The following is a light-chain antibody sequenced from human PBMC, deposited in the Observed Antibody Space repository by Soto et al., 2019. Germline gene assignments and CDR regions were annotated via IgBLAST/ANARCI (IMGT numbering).Light chain of an antibody. CDR1: QSISSW. Sequence: DIQMTQSPSTLSASVGDRVTITCRASQSISSWLAWYQQKPGKAPKLLIYDASSLESGVPSRFSGSGSGTEFTLTISSLQPDEFATYYCQRSHRYAETFGEGTKVDIK. CDR3: QRSHRYAET. CDR2: DAS. J-gene: IGKJ1*01. V-gene: IGKV1-5*01.